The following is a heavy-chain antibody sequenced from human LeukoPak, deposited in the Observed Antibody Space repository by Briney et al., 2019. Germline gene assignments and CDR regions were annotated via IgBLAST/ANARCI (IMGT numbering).Heavy chain of an antibody. Sequence: PGRSLRLSCAASGFTFSSYGMHWVRQAPGKGLEWVAVIWYDGSNKYYADSVKGRFTISRDNSKNTLYLQMNSLRAEDKAVYYCARGYCSSTSCVWFDPWGQGTLVTVSS. J-gene: IGHJ5*02. CDR3: ARGYCSSTSCVWFDP. CDR2: IWYDGSNK. CDR1: GFTFSSYG. D-gene: IGHD2-2*01. V-gene: IGHV3-33*01.